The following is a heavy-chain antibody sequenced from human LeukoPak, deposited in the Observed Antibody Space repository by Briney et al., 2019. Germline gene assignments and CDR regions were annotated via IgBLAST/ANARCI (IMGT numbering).Heavy chain of an antibody. CDR3: ASHSSSWGQYYFDY. Sequence: PGGSLRLSCAASGFTFSSYWMSWVRQAPGKGLEWVANIKQDGSEQYYVDSVKGRFTISRDNAKNSLYLQMNSLRAEDTAVYYCASHSSSWGQYYFDYWGQGTLVTVSS. CDR2: IKQDGSEQ. D-gene: IGHD6-13*01. V-gene: IGHV3-7*01. CDR1: GFTFSSYW. J-gene: IGHJ4*02.